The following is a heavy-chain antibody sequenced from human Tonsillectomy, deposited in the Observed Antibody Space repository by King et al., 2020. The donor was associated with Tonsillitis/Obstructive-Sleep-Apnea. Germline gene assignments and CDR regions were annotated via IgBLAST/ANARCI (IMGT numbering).Heavy chain of an antibody. Sequence: VQLVESGGGLVKPGGSLRLSCAASGFSFTNAWMNWVRQAPGKGLEWVGRIKTKTDGGTTDYAAPVKGRFTISRDDSKNTLYLQMNSLRTEDTALYYCTTRFGGSSGHMFDYWGQGTLVTVSS. J-gene: IGHJ4*02. CDR3: TTRFGGSSGHMFDY. V-gene: IGHV3-15*07. CDR2: IKTKTDGGTT. D-gene: IGHD4-23*01. CDR1: GFSFTNAW.